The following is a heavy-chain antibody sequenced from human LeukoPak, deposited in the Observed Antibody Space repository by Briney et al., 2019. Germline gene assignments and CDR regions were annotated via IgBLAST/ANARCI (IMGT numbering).Heavy chain of an antibody. V-gene: IGHV4-34*01. CDR3: TRDAGTFDY. CDR1: GGSFSGYY. CDR2: INHSGST. D-gene: IGHD3-10*01. J-gene: IGHJ4*02. Sequence: SETLSLTCAVYGGSFSGYYWSWIRQPPGKGLEWIGEINHSGSTNYNPSLKSRVTISVDTSKNQFSLQLNSVTPEDTAVYYCTRDAGTFDYWGQGTLVTVSS.